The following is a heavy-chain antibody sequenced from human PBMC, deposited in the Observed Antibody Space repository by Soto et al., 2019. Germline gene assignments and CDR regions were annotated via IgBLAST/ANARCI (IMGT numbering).Heavy chain of an antibody. CDR3: AKGYCGGGRCYDLDNWFDS. V-gene: IGHV3-23*01. CDR1: GFTFSTYA. CDR2: IGDSEGETT. D-gene: IGHD2-15*01. J-gene: IGHJ5*01. Sequence: EVQLLESGGGLVQPGGSLRLSCAASGFTFSTYAMTWVRQAPGKGPEWVSRIGDSEGETTHYADSVKGRFTISRDNAKNSLYLQMNSLGVEDWTIYYCAKGYCGGGRCYDLDNWFDSWGQGTRVTVSS.